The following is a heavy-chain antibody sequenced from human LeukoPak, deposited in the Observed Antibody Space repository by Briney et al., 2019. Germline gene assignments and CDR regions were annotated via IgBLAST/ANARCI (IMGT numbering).Heavy chain of an antibody. D-gene: IGHD5-24*01. V-gene: IGHV3-53*01. Sequence: GGSLRLSCAASGFTVSSNYMSWVRQAPGKGLEWVSVIYSGGSTYYADSVKGRFTISRDNSKNTLYLQMNSLRAEDTAVYYCARDRGRDGYNTNWFDPWGQGTLVTVSS. CDR3: ARDRGRDGYNTNWFDP. CDR1: GFTVSSNY. J-gene: IGHJ5*02. CDR2: IYSGGST.